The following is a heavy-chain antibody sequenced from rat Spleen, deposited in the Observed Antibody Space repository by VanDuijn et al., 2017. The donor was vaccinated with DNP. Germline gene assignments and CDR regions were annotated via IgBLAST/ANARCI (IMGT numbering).Heavy chain of an antibody. CDR3: ATPEEGVVSWFAY. CDR2: IIYDGSRT. V-gene: IGHV5S10*01. Sequence: EVLLVESGGGLVQPGRSLKLSCAASGLTFSDYNMAWVRQAPKKGLEWVASIIYDGSRTYYRDSVKGRFTISRVNARSNLYLQMDSLRSEDTATYYCATPEEGVVSWFAYWGQGTLATVSS. J-gene: IGHJ3*01. CDR1: GLTFSDYN. D-gene: IGHD1-11*01.